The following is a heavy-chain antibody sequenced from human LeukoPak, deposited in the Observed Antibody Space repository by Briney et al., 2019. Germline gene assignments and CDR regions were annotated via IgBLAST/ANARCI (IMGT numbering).Heavy chain of an antibody. Sequence: GGSLRLSCAASGFTFNNAWMIWVGQAPGKGREWVGCIKRKSYGGTTDYAAPVKGRFHISRDDSKNTVYLQMNSLKTEDTAVYYCTTNAAVGTWEVFDYWGQGTLVTVSS. CDR2: IKRKSYGGTT. V-gene: IGHV3-15*01. J-gene: IGHJ4*02. D-gene: IGHD6-13*01. CDR1: GFTFNNAW. CDR3: TTNAAVGTWEVFDY.